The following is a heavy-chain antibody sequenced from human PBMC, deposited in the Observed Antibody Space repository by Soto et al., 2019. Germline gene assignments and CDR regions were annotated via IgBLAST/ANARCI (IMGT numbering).Heavy chain of an antibody. CDR2: IIPIFGTA. CDR3: ARGGESNSGSFDY. D-gene: IGHD3-22*01. J-gene: IGHJ4*02. Sequence: SVKVSCKASGGTFSSYAISWVRQAPGQGLEWMGGIIPIFGTANYAQKFQGRVTITADKSTSTAYMELSSLRSEDTAVYYCARGGESNSGSFDYWGQGTLVTVSS. V-gene: IGHV1-69*06. CDR1: GGTFSSYA.